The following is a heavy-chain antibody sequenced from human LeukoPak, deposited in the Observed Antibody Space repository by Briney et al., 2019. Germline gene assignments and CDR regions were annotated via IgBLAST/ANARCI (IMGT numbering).Heavy chain of an antibody. CDR1: GGSISSYY. J-gene: IGHJ5*02. Sequence: PSETLSLTCTVSGGSISSYYWSWIRQPAGKGLEWIGRIYTSGSTNYNPSLKSRVTMSVDTSKNQFSLKLSSVTAADTAVYYCVRFPRFKAGRIMNWFDPWGQGTLVTVSS. V-gene: IGHV4-4*07. CDR2: IYTSGST. D-gene: IGHD3-10*01. CDR3: VRFPRFKAGRIMNWFDP.